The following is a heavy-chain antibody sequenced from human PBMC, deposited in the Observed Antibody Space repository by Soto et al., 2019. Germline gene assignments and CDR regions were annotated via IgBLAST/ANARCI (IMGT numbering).Heavy chain of an antibody. D-gene: IGHD2-2*02. CDR2: IGGVGDT. Sequence: PWGSLRLSCAVSGFSLTTYCMNWVRQPPDKGLEWVSTIGGVGDTFYADSVKGRFTISRDISKNTLFLQMNSLRAEDTALYFCARDWTTAGIHFYGMDVWGQGTTVTVYS. J-gene: IGHJ6*02. CDR3: ARDWTTAGIHFYGMDV. CDR1: GFSLTTYC. V-gene: IGHV3-23*01.